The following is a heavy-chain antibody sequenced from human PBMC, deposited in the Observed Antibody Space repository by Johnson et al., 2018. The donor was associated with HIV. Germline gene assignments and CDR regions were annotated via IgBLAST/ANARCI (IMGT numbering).Heavy chain of an antibody. CDR2: ISWNSGSI. J-gene: IGHJ3*02. CDR1: GFTFDDYA. Sequence: VQLVESGGGLVQPGRSLRLYCAASGFTFDDYAMHWVRQAPGKGLEWVSGISWNSGSIDYADSVKGRFTISRDNAKNSLYLQMNSLRAEDTAVYYCARGGTAYWDRVSAFDIWGQGTMVTVSS. V-gene: IGHV3-9*01. CDR3: ARGGTAYWDRVSAFDI. D-gene: IGHD2-8*02.